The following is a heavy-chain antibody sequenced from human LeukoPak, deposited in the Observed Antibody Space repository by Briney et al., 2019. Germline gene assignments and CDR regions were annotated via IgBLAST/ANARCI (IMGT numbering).Heavy chain of an antibody. J-gene: IGHJ4*02. V-gene: IGHV4-34*01. Sequence: SETLSLTCAASGGSFSGYYWSWIRQPPGKGLEWIGEINHSGSTNYYPSLKSRVTISVDTSKNQFSLKLSSVTAADTAVYYCARGRYYYDSRRYYFDYWGQGTLVTVSS. CDR3: ARGRYYYDSRRYYFDY. CDR2: INHSGST. D-gene: IGHD3-22*01. CDR1: GGSFSGYY.